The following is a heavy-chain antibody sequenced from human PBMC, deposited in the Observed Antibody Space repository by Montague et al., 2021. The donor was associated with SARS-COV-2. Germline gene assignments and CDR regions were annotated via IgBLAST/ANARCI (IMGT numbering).Heavy chain of an antibody. CDR1: GGSISSSSYY. CDR3: ARDGGTVTTFRGVGYVRGGLNWFDP. D-gene: IGHD4-17*01. V-gene: IGHV4-39*07. Sequence: SETRSLTCTASGGSISSSSYYWGWIRQPPGKGLEWIGSIYYSGSTYYNPSLKSRVTISVDTSKNQFSLKLSSVTAADTAVYYCARDGGTVTTFRGVGYVRGGLNWFDPWGQGTLVTVSS. CDR2: IYYSGST. J-gene: IGHJ5*02.